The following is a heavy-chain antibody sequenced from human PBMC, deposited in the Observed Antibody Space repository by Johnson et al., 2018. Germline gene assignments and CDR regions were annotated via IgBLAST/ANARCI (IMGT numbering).Heavy chain of an antibody. J-gene: IGHJ1*01. CDR3: AKDIGGQWRLRLGTYFQH. Sequence: VQLVQSGGGLVQPGRSLRLSCAASGFTFDDYDMHWVRQAPGKGLEWVSGINWNSGSIGYADSVKGRFTISRDNAKNSVYLQMNSLRVEDTALYYGAKDIGGQWRLRLGTYFQHGGQGTLVTVSS. CDR1: GFTFDDYD. V-gene: IGHV3-9*01. D-gene: IGHD3-16*01. CDR2: INWNSGSI.